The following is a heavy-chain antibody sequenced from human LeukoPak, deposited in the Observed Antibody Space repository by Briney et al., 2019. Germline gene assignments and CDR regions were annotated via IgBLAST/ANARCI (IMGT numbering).Heavy chain of an antibody. J-gene: IGHJ3*02. CDR1: GFTFSSYG. D-gene: IGHD3-22*01. V-gene: IGHV3-30*02. Sequence: GGSLRLSCAASGFTFSSYGMHWVRQAPGKGLEWVAFIRYDGSNKYYADSVKGRFTISRDNSKNTLYLQMNSLRAEDTAVYYCRGWLSYGDAFDIWGQGTMVTVSS. CDR2: IRYDGSNK. CDR3: RGWLSYGDAFDI.